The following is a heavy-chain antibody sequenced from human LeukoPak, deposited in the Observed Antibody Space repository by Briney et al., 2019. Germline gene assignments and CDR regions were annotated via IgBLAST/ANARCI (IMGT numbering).Heavy chain of an antibody. J-gene: IGHJ4*02. V-gene: IGHV1-69*13. CDR1: GGTFSTYA. CDR3: VSERGTGWFHY. Sequence: SVKVSCKASGGTFSTYAITWVRQAPGQGLEWMGAIVAMFGTANYAQKFQGRVTITADESTSTVYMALSSLRSEDTAVYYCVSERGTGWFHYWGQGTLVTVSS. D-gene: IGHD6-19*01. CDR2: IVAMFGTA.